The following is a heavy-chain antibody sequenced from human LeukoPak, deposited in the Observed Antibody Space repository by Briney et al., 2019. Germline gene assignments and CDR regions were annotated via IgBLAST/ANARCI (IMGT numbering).Heavy chain of an antibody. D-gene: IGHD4-17*01. CDR2: IYWDDDK. CDR3: AHRYGDFGFYFDY. V-gene: IGHV2-5*02. Sequence: SGPTLVNPTQTLTLTCTFSGFPLSTTGVGVGWIRQPPGKALEWLALIYWDDDKRYSPSLKRRLTITKDTSKNQVVLTMTNMDPVDTATYYCAHRYGDFGFYFDYWGQGTLVTVSS. CDR1: GFPLSTTGVG. J-gene: IGHJ4*02.